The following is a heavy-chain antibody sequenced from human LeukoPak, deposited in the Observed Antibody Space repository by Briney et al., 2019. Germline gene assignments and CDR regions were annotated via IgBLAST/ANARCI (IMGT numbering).Heavy chain of an antibody. J-gene: IGHJ5*02. V-gene: IGHV5-51*01. CDR2: IYPGDSDT. Sequence: WVRXXPXXGLXWMGIIYPGDSDTRYSPSFQGQVTISADKSISTAYLQWSTLKASDTAMYYCARHGPLGDYNWFDPWGQGTLVTVSS. CDR3: ARHGPLGDYNWFDP. D-gene: IGHD4-17*01.